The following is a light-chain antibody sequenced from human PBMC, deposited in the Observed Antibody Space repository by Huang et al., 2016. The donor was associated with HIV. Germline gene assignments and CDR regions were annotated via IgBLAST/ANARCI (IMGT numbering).Light chain of an antibody. CDR2: AAS. CDR1: QSIGTF. J-gene: IGKJ2*01. Sequence: DIQMTQSPSSLSASVGDRVTITCRASQSIGTFLNWYQRYAGKAPNLLIYAASNLQGGVPSRFSGSGSGTDFTLTISSLQPEDFATYYCQHTYITPYTFGRGTKLEIK. V-gene: IGKV1-39*01. CDR3: QHTYITPYT.